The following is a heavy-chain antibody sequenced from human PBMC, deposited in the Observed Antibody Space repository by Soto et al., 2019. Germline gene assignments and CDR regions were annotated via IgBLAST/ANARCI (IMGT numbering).Heavy chain of an antibody. Sequence: GGSLRLSCAASGFTFSSYAMSWVRQAPGKGLEWVSAISGSGGSTYYADSVKGRFTISRDNSKNTLYLQMNSLRAEDTAVYYCAKVQPAYHFTITMIVVGFDYWGQGTLVTVSS. CDR1: GFTFSSYA. D-gene: IGHD3-22*01. V-gene: IGHV3-23*01. CDR2: ISGSGGST. J-gene: IGHJ4*02. CDR3: AKVQPAYHFTITMIVVGFDY.